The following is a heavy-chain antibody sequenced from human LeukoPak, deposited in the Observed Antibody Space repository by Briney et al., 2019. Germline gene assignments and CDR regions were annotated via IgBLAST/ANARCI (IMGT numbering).Heavy chain of an antibody. D-gene: IGHD2-2*01. J-gene: IGHJ6*02. Sequence: PSETLSLTCTVSGGSISSYYWSWIRQPPGKGLEWIGYIYYSGNTNYNPSLKSRVTISVDTSKNQFSLKLSSVTAADTAVYYCARDKYCSSTSCYVGTLDYYYGMDVWGQGTTVTVSS. CDR2: IYYSGNT. V-gene: IGHV4-59*01. CDR1: GGSISSYY. CDR3: ARDKYCSSTSCYVGTLDYYYGMDV.